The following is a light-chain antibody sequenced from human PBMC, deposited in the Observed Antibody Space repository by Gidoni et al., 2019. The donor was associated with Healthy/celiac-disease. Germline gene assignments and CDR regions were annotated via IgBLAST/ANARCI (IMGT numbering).Light chain of an antibody. CDR2: GNS. Sequence: QSVLTQPPSVSGAPGQRVTISCTGSSSNIGAGYDVHWYQQLPGTVPKLPIYGNSNRPSGVPDRFSGSKSGTSASLAITGLQAEDEADYYCQSYESSLSGSYVFGTGTKVTVL. V-gene: IGLV1-40*01. J-gene: IGLJ1*01. CDR3: QSYESSLSGSYV. CDR1: SSNIGAGYD.